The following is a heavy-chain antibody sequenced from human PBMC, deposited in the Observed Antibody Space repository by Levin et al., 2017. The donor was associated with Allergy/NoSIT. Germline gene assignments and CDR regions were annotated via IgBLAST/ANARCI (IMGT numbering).Heavy chain of an antibody. V-gene: IGHV1-2*04. Sequence: VASVKVSCKASGYTFTGYYMHWVRQAPGQGLEWMGWINPNSGGTNYAQKFQGWVTMTRDTSISTAYMELSRLRSDDTAVYYCARVTGAYDDYGMDVWGQGTTVTVSS. CDR3: ARVTGAYDDYGMDV. D-gene: IGHD2-8*01. J-gene: IGHJ6*02. CDR1: GYTFTGYY. CDR2: INPNSGGT.